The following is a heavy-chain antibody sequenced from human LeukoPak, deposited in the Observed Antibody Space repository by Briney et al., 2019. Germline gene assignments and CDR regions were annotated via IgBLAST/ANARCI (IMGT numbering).Heavy chain of an antibody. CDR3: ARGPYCSGGSCYYDP. J-gene: IGHJ5*02. CDR1: GGSFSGYY. CDR2: INHSGST. Sequence: SETLSLTCAVYGGSFSGYYWSWIRQPPGKGLEWIGEINHSGSTNYNPSLKSRVTISVDTSKNQFSLKLSSVTAADTAVYYCARGPYCSGGSCYYDPWGQGTLVTVSS. D-gene: IGHD2-15*01. V-gene: IGHV4-34*01.